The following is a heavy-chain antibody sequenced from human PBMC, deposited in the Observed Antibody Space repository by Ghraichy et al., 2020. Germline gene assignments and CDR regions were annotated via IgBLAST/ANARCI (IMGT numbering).Heavy chain of an antibody. D-gene: IGHD3-22*01. Sequence: GGSLRLSCAASGFTFSNYAMSWVRQAPGKGLEWVSAISGSGDSTYYADSVKGRFTISRDSSKNTFYLQMNSLRVEDTAVYYCAKIVVVVIPPQVYFDHWGQGTQVIVSS. CDR3: AKIVVVVIPPQVYFDH. CDR2: ISGSGDST. J-gene: IGHJ4*02. CDR1: GFTFSNYA. V-gene: IGHV3-23*01.